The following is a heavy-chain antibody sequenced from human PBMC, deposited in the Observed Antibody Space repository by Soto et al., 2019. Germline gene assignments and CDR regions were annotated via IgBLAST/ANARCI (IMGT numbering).Heavy chain of an antibody. D-gene: IGHD1-26*01. Sequence: QVQLVQSGAEVKRPGSSVKVSCKASGGTIISHAISWVRQAPAQGLVWMGGIIPILGSANYAQKFQDRLTIIADASTSTTYMELSSLRSDDAAVYYCASRERVDAFDVWGQGTLVTVSS. CDR3: ASRERVDAFDV. V-gene: IGHV1-69*01. CDR1: GGTIISHA. J-gene: IGHJ3*01. CDR2: IIPILGSA.